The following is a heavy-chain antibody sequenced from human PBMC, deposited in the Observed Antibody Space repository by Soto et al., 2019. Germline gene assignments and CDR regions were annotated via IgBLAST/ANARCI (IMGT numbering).Heavy chain of an antibody. V-gene: IGHV3-30-3*01. Sequence: QVQLVESGGGVVQPGRSLRLSCAASGFTFSSYAMHWVRQAPGKGLEWVAVISYDGSNKYYADSVKGRFTISRDNSKNTLYLQMNSLRAEDTAVYYCARDGGLAWGQGTLVTVSS. CDR3: ARDGGLA. CDR2: ISYDGSNK. CDR1: GFTFSSYA. J-gene: IGHJ5*02. D-gene: IGHD2-15*01.